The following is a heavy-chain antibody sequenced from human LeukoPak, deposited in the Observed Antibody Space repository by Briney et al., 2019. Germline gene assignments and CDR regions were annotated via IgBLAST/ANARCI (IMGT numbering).Heavy chain of an antibody. D-gene: IGHD3-10*01. V-gene: IGHV3-64*01. CDR3: ARANQFSGSGTYYNDF. CDR2: ISTSGGTT. Sequence: PGGSLRLSCAASGFTFSSFAMHWVRQAPGKGLEYVSAISTSGGTTFYANSVKDRFTISRDNSKNTLYLHMGSLRPEDMAVYYCARANQFSGSGTYYNDFCGQGTLVTVSS. CDR1: GFTFSSFA. J-gene: IGHJ4*02.